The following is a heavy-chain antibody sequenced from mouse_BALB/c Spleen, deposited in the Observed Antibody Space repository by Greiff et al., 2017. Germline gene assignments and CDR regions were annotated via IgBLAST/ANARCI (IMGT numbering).Heavy chain of an antibody. J-gene: IGHJ3*01. D-gene: IGHD2-4*01. CDR3: ARHGDYDVAY. Sequence: EVQRVASGGGLVKPGGSLKLSCAASGFAFSSHDMSWVRQTPEKRLEWVAYISSGGGSTYYPDTVKGRFTISRDNAKNTLYLQMSSLKSEDTAMYYCARHGDYDVAYWGQGTLVTVSA. CDR2: ISSGGGST. CDR1: GFAFSSHD. V-gene: IGHV5-12-1*01.